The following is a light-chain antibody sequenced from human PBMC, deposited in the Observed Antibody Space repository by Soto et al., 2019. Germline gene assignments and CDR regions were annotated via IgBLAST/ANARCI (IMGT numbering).Light chain of an antibody. CDR2: DAS. J-gene: IGKJ4*01. CDR3: QQYARSPLA. CDR1: QNVARNY. Sequence: ENVLTQSPGTLSLSPGERATLSCRASQNVARNYLAWYQQRPGQAPRLLIYDASTRATGIPDRFSGSGSGTDFTLTISRLEPEDFAVYFCQQYARSPLAFGGGTKVDIK. V-gene: IGKV3-20*01.